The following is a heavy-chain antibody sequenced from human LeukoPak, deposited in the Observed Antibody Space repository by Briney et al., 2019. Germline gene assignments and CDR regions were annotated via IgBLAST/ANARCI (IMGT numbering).Heavy chain of an antibody. CDR3: ATQGIAAAGTGIDY. CDR1: GGSISSYY. D-gene: IGHD6-13*01. CDR2: IYTSGST. J-gene: IGHJ4*02. V-gene: IGHV4-4*07. Sequence: SETLSLTCTVSGGSISSYYWSWIRQPAGKGLEWIGRIYTSGSTNYNPSLKSRVTMSVDTSKNQFSLKLSSVTAADTAVYYCATQGIAAAGTGIDYWGQGTLVTVSS.